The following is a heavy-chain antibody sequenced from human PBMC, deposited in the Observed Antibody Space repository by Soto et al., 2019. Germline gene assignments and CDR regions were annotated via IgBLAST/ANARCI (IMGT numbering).Heavy chain of an antibody. V-gene: IGHV1-3*01. CDR2: INAGNGNT. CDR1: GYTFTSYA. CDR3: ASSGFEWSRGVFVWFDP. J-gene: IGHJ5*02. Sequence: AASVKVSCKASGYTFTSYAMHWVRRAPGQRLEWMGWINAGNGNTKYSQKFQGRVTITRDTSASTAYMELSSLRSEDTAVYYCASSGFEWSRGVFVWFDPWGQGTLVTVSS. D-gene: IGHD3-3*01.